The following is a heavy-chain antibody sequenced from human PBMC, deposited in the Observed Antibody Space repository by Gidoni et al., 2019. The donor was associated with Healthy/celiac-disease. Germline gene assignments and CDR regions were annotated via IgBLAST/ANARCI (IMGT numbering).Heavy chain of an antibody. CDR3: AKLRRGVVVVAATRGAFDI. V-gene: IGHV3-23*01. Sequence: LEWVSAISGSGGSTYYSDSVKGRFTISRDNSKNTLYLQLNSLIAEDTAVYYFAKLRRGVVVVAATRGAFDIWGQGTMVTVSS. CDR2: ISGSGGST. J-gene: IGHJ3*02. D-gene: IGHD2-15*01.